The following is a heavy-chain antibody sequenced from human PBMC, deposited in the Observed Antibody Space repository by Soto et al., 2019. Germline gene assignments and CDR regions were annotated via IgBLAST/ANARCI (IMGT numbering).Heavy chain of an antibody. CDR1: GGSIGSSNW. CDR2: IYHSGST. D-gene: IGHD3-10*01. CDR3: ARLYLHYYASGNPYGMDV. Sequence: PSQTMSLTCAVAGGSIGSSNWWIWVSQPQGKGLEWIGEIYHSGSTNYNPSLKSRVTISVDKSKNQFSLKLNSVTAADTALYYCARLYLHYYASGNPYGMDVWGQGTTVTVS. J-gene: IGHJ6*02. V-gene: IGHV4-4*02.